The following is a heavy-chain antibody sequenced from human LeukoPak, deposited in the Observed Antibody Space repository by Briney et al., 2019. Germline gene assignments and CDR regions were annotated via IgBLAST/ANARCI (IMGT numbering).Heavy chain of an antibody. D-gene: IGHD3-16*01. CDR2: ISCSGGST. V-gene: IGHV3-23*01. Sequence: PGGSLSLSCAASGFTFSSYSMNWVRQAPGKGLEWVAAISCSGGSTYYADSVKGRFTISRDNSKNTLYLQMNSLRAEDTAVYYCAKEGGPAQPSPWGQGTLVTVSS. CDR3: AKEGGPAQPSP. J-gene: IGHJ5*02. CDR1: GFTFSSYS.